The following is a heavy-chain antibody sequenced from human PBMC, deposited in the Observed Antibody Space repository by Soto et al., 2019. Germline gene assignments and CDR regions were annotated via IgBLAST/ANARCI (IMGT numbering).Heavy chain of an antibody. CDR3: AQTPKAYYDFWSGYSSYYGMDV. V-gene: IGHV1-69*13. J-gene: IGHJ6*02. Sequence: SVKVSCRASGGTFSSYAISWVRQAPGQGLEWMGGIIPIFGTANYAQKFQGRVTITADESTSTAYMELSSLRSEDTVVYYCAQTPKAYYDFWSGYSSYYGMDVWGQGTTVTVS. CDR2: IIPIFGTA. D-gene: IGHD3-3*01. CDR1: GGTFSSYA.